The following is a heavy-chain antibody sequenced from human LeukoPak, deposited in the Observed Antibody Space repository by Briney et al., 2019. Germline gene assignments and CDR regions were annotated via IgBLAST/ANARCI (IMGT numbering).Heavy chain of an antibody. Sequence: GGSLRLSCAASGFSFSSNWMSWIRQAPGKGLEWVGSIKHDGGAKYYVDSVKGRFTISRDNAKNSLYLQMNSLRAEDTAVYYCAKTTAVATPPLYFQNWGQGTLVTVSS. V-gene: IGHV3-7*05. CDR3: AKTTAVATPPLYFQN. CDR2: IKHDGGAK. CDR1: GFSFSSNW. D-gene: IGHD4-23*01. J-gene: IGHJ1*01.